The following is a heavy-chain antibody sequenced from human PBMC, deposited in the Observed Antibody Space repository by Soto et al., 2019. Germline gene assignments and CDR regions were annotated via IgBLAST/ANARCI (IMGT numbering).Heavy chain of an antibody. CDR2: INPKSGGP. J-gene: IGHJ4*02. D-gene: IGHD1-26*01. CDR3: GRGRSGQIVVFY. V-gene: IGHV1-2*02. CDR1: GYTFTDYY. Sequence: GASVKVSCKTSGYTFTDYYMHWVRQAPGQGFEWVGGINPKSGGPKYVPKFQGRVTVTRDTSTSTAYMELNNLSPDDTAVYYCGRGRSGQIVVFYWGQGTPVTVSS.